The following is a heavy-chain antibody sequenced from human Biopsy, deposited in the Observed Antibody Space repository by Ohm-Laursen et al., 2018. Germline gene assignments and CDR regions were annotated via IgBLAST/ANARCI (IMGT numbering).Heavy chain of an antibody. V-gene: IGHV4-59*01. D-gene: IGHD2/OR15-2a*01. CDR1: GGSISSDY. CDR3: ARATNSTGWPYYYFYGMDV. CDR2: IYYSGST. Sequence: TLSLTWAVFGGSISSDYWSWIRQTPGKGLEWIGYIYYSGSTSYNPSLKSRVTISVDTSKNQFSLRLNSVTTADTAVYYCARATNSTGWPYYYFYGMDVWGQGTTVTVSS. J-gene: IGHJ6*02.